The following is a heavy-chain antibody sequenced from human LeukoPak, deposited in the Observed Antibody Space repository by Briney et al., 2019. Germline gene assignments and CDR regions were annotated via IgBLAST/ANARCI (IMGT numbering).Heavy chain of an antibody. D-gene: IGHD4/OR15-4a*01. CDR3: ARSDYTAKPDY. CDR2: ISSSSSTI. V-gene: IGHV3-48*01. Sequence: GGSLRLSCAASGFTFSSYSMNWVRQAPGKGLEWVSYISSSSSTIYYADSVKGRFTISRDNAKNSLYLRMNSLRAEDTAVYYCARSDYTAKPDYWGQGTLVTVSS. CDR1: GFTFSSYS. J-gene: IGHJ4*02.